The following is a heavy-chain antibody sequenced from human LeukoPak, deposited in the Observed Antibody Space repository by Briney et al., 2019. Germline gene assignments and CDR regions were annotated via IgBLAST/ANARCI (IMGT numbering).Heavy chain of an antibody. D-gene: IGHD5-24*01. J-gene: IGHJ4*02. CDR1: VYAFTSYC. CDR3: AIDLHSRDSYNSFDY. CDR2: ISAYNGNT. V-gene: IGHV1-18*01. Sequence: ASVNVSCKASVYAFTSYCIRWVRQAPGQGLEWMGWISAYNGNTNYAQKLQGRVTMTTDTSTSTVYMELRSLRSDDTTVYYRAIDLHSRDSYNSFDYWGQGTLVTVSS.